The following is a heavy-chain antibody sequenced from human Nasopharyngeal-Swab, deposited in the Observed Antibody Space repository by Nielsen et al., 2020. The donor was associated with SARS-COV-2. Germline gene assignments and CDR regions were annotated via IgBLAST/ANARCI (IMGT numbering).Heavy chain of an antibody. CDR1: GFIFDDYA. CDR2: ISWNSGSI. CDR3: AKETIFGGGMDV. D-gene: IGHD3-3*01. Sequence: GGSLRFSCASSGFIFDDYAMHWVRQAPGKGLEWVSGISWNSGSIGYADSVKGRFTISRDNAKNSLYLQMNSLRAEDMALYYCAKETIFGGGMDVWGQGTTVTVSS. J-gene: IGHJ6*02. V-gene: IGHV3-9*03.